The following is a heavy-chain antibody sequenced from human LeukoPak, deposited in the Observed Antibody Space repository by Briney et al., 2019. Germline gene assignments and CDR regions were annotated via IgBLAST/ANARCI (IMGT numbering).Heavy chain of an antibody. V-gene: IGHV1-46*01. CDR3: ARGPLSRGYYYYYMDV. Sequence: ASVKVSCKASGYTFTNYYMHWVRQAPGQGLEWMGIINPSDGRTSYGQKFQGRVTMTRNTSISTAYMELSSLRSEDTAVYYCARGPLSRGYYYYYMDVWGEGTTVTISS. CDR2: INPSDGRT. J-gene: IGHJ6*03. CDR1: GYTFTNYY.